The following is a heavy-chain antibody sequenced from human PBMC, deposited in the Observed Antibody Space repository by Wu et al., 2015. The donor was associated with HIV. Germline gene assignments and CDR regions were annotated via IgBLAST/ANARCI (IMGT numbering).Heavy chain of an antibody. J-gene: IGHJ1*01. D-gene: IGHD3-22*01. CDR1: GYTFTHYD. CDR2: MHPNSGGT. V-gene: IGHV1-2*02. CDR3: ASGWLLEFFQH. Sequence: QVRLIQSGAEVRKPGASVKVSCKASGYTFTHYDINWVRQTPGQGLEWMGWMHPNSGGTNFAQKFQGRVTMTRDTSISTAYMELTRLRSDDTAVYYCASGWLLEFFQHWGQGTLVTVSS.